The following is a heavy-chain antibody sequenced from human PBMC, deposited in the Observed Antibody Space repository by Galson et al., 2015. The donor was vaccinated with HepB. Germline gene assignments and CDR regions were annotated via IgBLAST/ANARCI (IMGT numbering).Heavy chain of an antibody. V-gene: IGHV3-48*03. CDR1: GFTFSHYE. D-gene: IGHD3-16*02. CDR2: ISSSGTTV. Sequence: SLRLSCAASGFTFSHYEMHWVRQAPGKGLEWLSYISSSGTTVYHADALKGRFTISRDNAKNTLFVQMDSLRVDDTAVYYCARMNRDFDYWGQGALVTVPS. J-gene: IGHJ4*02. CDR3: ARMNRDFDY.